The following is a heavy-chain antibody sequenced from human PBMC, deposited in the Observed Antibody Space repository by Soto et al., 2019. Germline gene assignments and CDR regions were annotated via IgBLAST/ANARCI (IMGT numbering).Heavy chain of an antibody. CDR1: GFTFTSYG. D-gene: IGHD6-6*01. Sequence: QVQLVQSGAEVKKTGASVKVSCKASGFTFTSYGFSWVRQAPGQGLEWMGWISAYNGHKNYAQKFQDRVTLTTDTSTSTVYMELRSLISDDTAVYYCARWQDSSYWPHGVDFWGQGTLVTVSS. CDR2: ISAYNGHK. J-gene: IGHJ4*02. V-gene: IGHV1-18*01. CDR3: ARWQDSSYWPHGVDF.